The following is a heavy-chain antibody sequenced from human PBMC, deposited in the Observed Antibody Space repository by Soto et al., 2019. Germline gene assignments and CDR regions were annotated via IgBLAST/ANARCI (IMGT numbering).Heavy chain of an antibody. CDR1: GFTVSSNY. CDR3: AREEMSQQLVQGG. CDR2: IYSGGST. J-gene: IGHJ6*02. V-gene: IGHV3-53*01. D-gene: IGHD6-13*01. Sequence: PGGSLRLSCAASGFTVSSNYMSWVRQAPGKGLEWVSVIYSGGSTYYADSVKGRFTISRDNSKNTLYLQMNSLRAEDTAVYYCAREEMSQQLVQGGWGQGTTVTVSS.